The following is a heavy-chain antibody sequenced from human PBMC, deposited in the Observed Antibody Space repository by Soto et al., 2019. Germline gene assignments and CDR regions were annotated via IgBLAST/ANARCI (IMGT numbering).Heavy chain of an antibody. Sequence: SETLSLTCTVSGGSISSYYWSWIWQPPGKGLEWIGYIYYSGSTNYNPSLKSRVTISVDTSKDQFSLKLSSVTAADTAVYYCARYESIVVVPAAVRQNVWFDPWGQGTLVTVSS. CDR3: ARYESIVVVPAAVRQNVWFDP. V-gene: IGHV4-59*01. D-gene: IGHD2-2*01. CDR2: IYYSGST. CDR1: GGSISSYY. J-gene: IGHJ5*02.